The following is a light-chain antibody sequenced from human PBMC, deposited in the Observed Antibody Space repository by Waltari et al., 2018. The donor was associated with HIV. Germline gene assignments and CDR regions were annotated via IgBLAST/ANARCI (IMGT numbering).Light chain of an antibody. V-gene: IGKV4-1*01. CDR3: QQYYDTPFT. CDR1: QSVLYSSNNKNY. Sequence: DIVMTQSPDSLAVYLGERATINCKSSQSVLYSSNNKNYLAWYQQKPGQPPKLLIYWASTRESGVPDRFSGSGSGTDFTLTISSLQAEDVAVYYCQQYYDTPFTFGPGTKVDIK. CDR2: WAS. J-gene: IGKJ3*01.